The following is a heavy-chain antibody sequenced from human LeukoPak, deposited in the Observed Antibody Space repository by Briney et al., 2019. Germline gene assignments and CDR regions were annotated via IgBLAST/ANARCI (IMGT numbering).Heavy chain of an antibody. J-gene: IGHJ4*02. Sequence: GGSLRLSCAASGFTFSSYEMNWVRQAPGKGLEWVSYISGSGSTIYYADSVKGRFTISRDNAKNSLYLQMNSLRAEDTAVYYCARGSDIVVVVVAISDYYFDYWGQGTLVTVSS. CDR1: GFTFSSYE. V-gene: IGHV3-48*03. D-gene: IGHD2-15*01. CDR2: ISGSGSTI. CDR3: ARGSDIVVVVVAISDYYFDY.